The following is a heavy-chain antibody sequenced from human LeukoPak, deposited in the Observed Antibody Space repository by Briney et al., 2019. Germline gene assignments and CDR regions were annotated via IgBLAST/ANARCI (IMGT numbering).Heavy chain of an antibody. D-gene: IGHD5-12*01. CDR2: IYYSGST. CDR3: ARQIRAVGSIVGTIQGGYYFDY. Sequence: SETLSLTCTVSGGSISSSSYYWGWIRQPPGKGLEWIGSIYYSGSTYYNPSLKSRVTISVDTSKNQFSLKLSSVTAADTAVYNCARQIRAVGSIVGTIQGGYYFDYWGQGTLVIVSS. J-gene: IGHJ4*02. V-gene: IGHV4-39*01. CDR1: GGSISSSSYY.